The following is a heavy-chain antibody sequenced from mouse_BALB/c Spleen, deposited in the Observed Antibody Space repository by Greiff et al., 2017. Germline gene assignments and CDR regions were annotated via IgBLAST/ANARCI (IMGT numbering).Heavy chain of an antibody. CDR3: ASYYYGSSYWYFDV. CDR2: IDPSNSET. CDR1: GYTFTSYW. V-gene: IGHV1-74*01. Sequence: VQLQQSGPELVRPGASVKMSCKASGYTFTSYWMHWVQQRPGQGLEWIGIIDPSNSETRLNQKFKDKATLNVDKSSNTAYMQLSSLTSEDSAVYYCASYYYGSSYWYFDVWGAGTTVTVSS. D-gene: IGHD1-1*01. J-gene: IGHJ1*01.